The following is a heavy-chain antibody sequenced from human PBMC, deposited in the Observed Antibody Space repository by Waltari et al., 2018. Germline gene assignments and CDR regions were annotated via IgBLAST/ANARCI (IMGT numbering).Heavy chain of an antibody. CDR2: IIPIFGTA. CDR3: AKAPLLRLDRYYFDY. D-gene: IGHD1-1*01. Sequence: QVQLVQSGAEVKKPGSSVKVSCKASGGTFSSYAISWVRQAPGQGLEWMGGIIPIFGTANYAQKFQGRVTITTDESTSTAYMELSSLRAEDTALYYCAKAPLLRLDRYYFDYWGQGTLVTVSS. J-gene: IGHJ4*02. CDR1: GGTFSSYA. V-gene: IGHV1-69*05.